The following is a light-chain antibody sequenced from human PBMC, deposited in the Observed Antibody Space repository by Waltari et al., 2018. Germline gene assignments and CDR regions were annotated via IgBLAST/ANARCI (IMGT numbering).Light chain of an antibody. CDR3: LLYNGGGWV. CDR1: TGAVTSAYY. V-gene: IGLV7-43*01. Sequence: QTVVTQEPSLTVSPGGTVTLACASSTGAVTSAYYPNWFQQKPGQAPRALIYTAINQHSWTPGQLSGSLLGGKAALTLSGVQPEDEAEYYCLLYNGGGWVFGGGTQLTVL. J-gene: IGLJ3*02. CDR2: TAI.